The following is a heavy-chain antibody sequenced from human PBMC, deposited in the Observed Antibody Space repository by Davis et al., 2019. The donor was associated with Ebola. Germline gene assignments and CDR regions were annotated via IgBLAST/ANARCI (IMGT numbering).Heavy chain of an antibody. J-gene: IGHJ6*04. CDR2: INPNSGGT. CDR3: ATLWFGELLGMDV. V-gene: IGHV1-2*06. CDR1: GYTFTSYY. D-gene: IGHD3-10*01. Sequence: ASVTVSCKASGYTFTSYYMHWVRQAPGQGLEWMGRINPNSGGTNYAQKFQGRVTMTRDTSISTAYMELSRLRSDDTAVYYCATLWFGELLGMDVWGKGTTVTVSS.